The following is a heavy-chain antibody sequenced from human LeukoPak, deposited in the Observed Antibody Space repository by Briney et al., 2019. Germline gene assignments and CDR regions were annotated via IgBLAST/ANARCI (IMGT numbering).Heavy chain of an antibody. Sequence: GSVKVSCKASGYTFTSYGISWVRQAPGQGLEWMGWISAYNGNTNYAQKIQGRVTMTTDTSTSTAYMELRSLRSDDTAVYYCARGLSSLDYDYVWGSYRLDYWGQGTLVTVSS. CDR1: GYTFTSYG. V-gene: IGHV1-18*01. D-gene: IGHD3-16*02. J-gene: IGHJ4*02. CDR3: ARGLSSLDYDYVWGSYRLDY. CDR2: ISAYNGNT.